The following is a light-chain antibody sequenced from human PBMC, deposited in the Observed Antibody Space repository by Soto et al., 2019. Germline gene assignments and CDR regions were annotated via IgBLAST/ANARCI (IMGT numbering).Light chain of an antibody. Sequence: EIVLTQSPGTLSLSPGDRAILCFMSSQSITNNYLAWYQQKPGQAPRPLIYGVSSRATGIPDRFSGSGSGTDFTLTISRLESEDFAVYYCQQYGGAPPHTFGQGTRLEIK. CDR2: GVS. V-gene: IGKV3-20*01. J-gene: IGKJ5*01. CDR1: QSITNNY. CDR3: QQYGGAPPHT.